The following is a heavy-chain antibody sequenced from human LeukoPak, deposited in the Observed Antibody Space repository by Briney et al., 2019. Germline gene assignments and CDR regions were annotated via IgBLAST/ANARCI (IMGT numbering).Heavy chain of an antibody. Sequence: GGSLRLSCAASGFTFSSYWMSWVRQAPGKGLEWVANIKQDGSEKYYVDSVKGRFTISRDNAKNSLYLQMNSLRAEDTAVYYCARVRGYDSSGYYDSRFDPWGQGTLVTVSS. CDR2: IKQDGSEK. V-gene: IGHV3-7*01. D-gene: IGHD3-22*01. CDR1: GFTFSSYW. CDR3: ARVRGYDSSGYYDSRFDP. J-gene: IGHJ5*02.